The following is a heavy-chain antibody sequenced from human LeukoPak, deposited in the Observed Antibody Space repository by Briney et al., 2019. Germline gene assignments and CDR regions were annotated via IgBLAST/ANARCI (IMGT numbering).Heavy chain of an antibody. J-gene: IGHJ4*02. D-gene: IGHD6-13*01. CDR1: GFPFSAYT. Sequence: PGGSLRLSCAASGFPFSAYTMTWVRQAPGKGLEWVSSISSSSTYIYYADSMKGRFTISRDNAKNSLYLQMNSLRVEDTAVYYCASRPYSSTWFDYWGQGTLVTVSS. CDR2: ISSSSTYI. CDR3: ASRPYSSTWFDY. V-gene: IGHV3-21*01.